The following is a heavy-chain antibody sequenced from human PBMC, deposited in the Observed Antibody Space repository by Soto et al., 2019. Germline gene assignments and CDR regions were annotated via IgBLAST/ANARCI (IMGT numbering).Heavy chain of an antibody. CDR1: GGSISSYY. CDR3: ATVRADILTGYSRAYYYFGMDV. Sequence: QVQLQESGPGLVKPSETLSLTCTVSGGSISSYYWSWIRQPAGKGLEWIGRIYTSGSTNYNPSLNSRVTMSVDKSKNQSSLKLSSVTAADTAVYYCATVRADILTGYSRAYYYFGMDVRGQGPTVTVSS. D-gene: IGHD3-9*01. V-gene: IGHV4-4*07. J-gene: IGHJ6*02. CDR2: IYTSGST.